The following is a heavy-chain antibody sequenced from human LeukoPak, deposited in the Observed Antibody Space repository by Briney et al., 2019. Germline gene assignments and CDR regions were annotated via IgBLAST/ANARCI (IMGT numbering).Heavy chain of an antibody. V-gene: IGHV4-34*01. CDR1: GVSFSVYY. CDR3: ARGPERELFLPFDY. D-gene: IGHD3-16*01. J-gene: IGHJ4*02. CDR2: INHSGST. Sequence: SETLSLACAVYGVSFSVYYWSWIRQPPRKALEWIGEINHSGSTNYNPSLKSRLTISVDTSKNQFSLKLSSVSAADTAVYYCARGPERELFLPFDYWGQGSLVTVSS.